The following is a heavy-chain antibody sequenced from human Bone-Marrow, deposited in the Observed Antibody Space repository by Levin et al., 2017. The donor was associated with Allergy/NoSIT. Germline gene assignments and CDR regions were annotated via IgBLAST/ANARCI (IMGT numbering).Heavy chain of an antibody. CDR1: GFSLSNARMG. D-gene: IGHD3-22*01. CDR3: ARVYYDSSGDAFDI. CDR2: IFSNDEK. J-gene: IGHJ3*02. Sequence: SGPTLVKPTETLTLTCTVSGFSLSNARMGVSWIRQPPGKALEWLAHIFSNDEKSYSTSLKSRLTISKDTSKSQVVLTMTNMDPVDTATYYCARVYYDSSGDAFDIWGQGTMVTVSS. V-gene: IGHV2-26*01.